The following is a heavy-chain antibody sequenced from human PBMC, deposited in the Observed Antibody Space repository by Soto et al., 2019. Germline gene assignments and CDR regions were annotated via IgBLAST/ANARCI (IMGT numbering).Heavy chain of an antibody. Sequence: QVQLVQSGAEVKKPGSSVKVSCKASEDTLSSYAISWVRQAPEQGLEWMGGIIPFSGTANYAQKFQGRVTITADKSTSTAYMELSSLRSEDTAVYYCVREGYYDSSGYYPGWFDPWGQGTLVTVSS. CDR2: IIPFSGTA. CDR3: VREGYYDSSGYYPGWFDP. D-gene: IGHD3-22*01. J-gene: IGHJ5*02. CDR1: EDTLSSYA. V-gene: IGHV1-69*06.